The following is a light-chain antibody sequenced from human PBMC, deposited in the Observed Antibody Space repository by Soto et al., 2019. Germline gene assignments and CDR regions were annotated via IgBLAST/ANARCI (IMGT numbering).Light chain of an antibody. J-gene: IGKJ5*01. CDR1: QSVSRR. CDR3: QQYGGSTIT. CDR2: GAS. Sequence: EVVLTQSPGTQSLSPGGRATLSCRASQSVSRRLAWYQQRPGQSPRLPISGASMRASGVPVRFIGSGSGTDFTLTITRLENEDCAVYYCQQYGGSTITFGLGTRLEIK. V-gene: IGKV3-20*01.